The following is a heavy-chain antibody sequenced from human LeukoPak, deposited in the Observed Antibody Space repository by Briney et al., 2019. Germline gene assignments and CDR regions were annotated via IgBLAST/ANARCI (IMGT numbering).Heavy chain of an antibody. V-gene: IGHV4-31*03. J-gene: IGHJ4*02. D-gene: IGHD6-13*01. CDR2: IYYSGST. CDR1: GGSISSGGYY. Sequence: SETMSLTCTVSGGSISSGGYYWSWIRQHPGKGLEWIGYIYYSGSTYYNPSLKSRVTISVDTSKNQFSLKLSSVTAADTAVYYCARGPIAAAFDYWGQGTLVTVSS. CDR3: ARGPIAAAFDY.